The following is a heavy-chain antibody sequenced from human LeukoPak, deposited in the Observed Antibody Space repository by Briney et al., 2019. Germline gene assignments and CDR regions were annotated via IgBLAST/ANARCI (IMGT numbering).Heavy chain of an antibody. CDR1: GFTFNTYD. Sequence: GGSLRLSCATSGFTFNTYDMNWVRQAPGKGLEWVSYISSTASVIYYADSVKGRFTISRDNTKSSLYLQMNSLRAEDTAFYYCARGIAARPTPFDYWGQGTLVTVSS. D-gene: IGHD6-6*01. CDR3: ARGIAARPTPFDY. CDR2: ISSTASVI. J-gene: IGHJ4*02. V-gene: IGHV3-48*03.